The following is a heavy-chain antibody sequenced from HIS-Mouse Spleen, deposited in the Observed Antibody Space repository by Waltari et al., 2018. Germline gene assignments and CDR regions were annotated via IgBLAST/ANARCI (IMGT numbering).Heavy chain of an antibody. V-gene: IGHV4-39*07. CDR1: GGSISSSSYY. D-gene: IGHD6-13*01. J-gene: IGHJ2*01. Sequence: QLQLQESGPGLVKPSETLSLTCTVSGGSISSSSYYWGWIRQPPGKGLEWIGSIYYSGSTYYNPSLKSGVTISVDTSKNQFSLKRSSVPAADTAVYYCAREIPYSSSWYDWYFDLWGRGTLVTVSS. CDR3: AREIPYSSSWYDWYFDL. CDR2: IYYSGST.